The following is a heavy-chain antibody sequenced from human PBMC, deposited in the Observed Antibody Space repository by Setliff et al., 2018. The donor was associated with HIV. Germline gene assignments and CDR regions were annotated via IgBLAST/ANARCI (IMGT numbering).Heavy chain of an antibody. CDR1: GGSISTSSYY. J-gene: IGHJ3*02. CDR3: ARLFQWMSYSFDI. Sequence: PSETLSLTCTVSGGSISTSSYYWGWIRQPPGKGLEWIGSIYSSGNTYYSPSLKNRVSMSVDRSRNQFSLKLSSVTAADTAVYYCARLFQWMSYSFDIWGQGTIVTVSS. CDR2: IYSSGNT. D-gene: IGHD5-12*01. V-gene: IGHV4-39*01.